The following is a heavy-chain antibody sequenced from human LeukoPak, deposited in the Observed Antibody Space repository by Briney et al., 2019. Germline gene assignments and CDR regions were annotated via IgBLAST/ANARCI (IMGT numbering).Heavy chain of an antibody. CDR3: ARGRDGYPYNF. J-gene: IGHJ4*02. V-gene: IGHV3-21*01. CDR2: VSTTGSDT. CDR1: GFTFSSYW. D-gene: IGHD5-24*01. Sequence: PGGSLRLSCAASGFTFSSYWMSWVRQAPGKGLEWVSSVSTTGSDTYYADSVKGRFTISRDSSKNSVYLQMNSLRPEDTAIYYCARGRDGYPYNFWGQGTLVTVSS.